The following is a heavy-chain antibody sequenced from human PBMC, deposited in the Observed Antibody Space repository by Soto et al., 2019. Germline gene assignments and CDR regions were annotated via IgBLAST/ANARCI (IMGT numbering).Heavy chain of an antibody. D-gene: IGHD3-3*01. CDR1: GGTFSSYA. CDR2: IIPIFGTA. V-gene: IGHV1-69*13. J-gene: IGHJ6*02. Sequence: SVKVSCKASGGTFSSYAISWVRQAPGQGLEWVGGIIPIFGTANYAQKFQGRVTITADESTSTAYMELSSLRSEDTAVYYCARDPPGSKLYYDSWSGYYRMGYYGMDVWGQGTKVTVSS. CDR3: ARDPPGSKLYYDSWSGYYRMGYYGMDV.